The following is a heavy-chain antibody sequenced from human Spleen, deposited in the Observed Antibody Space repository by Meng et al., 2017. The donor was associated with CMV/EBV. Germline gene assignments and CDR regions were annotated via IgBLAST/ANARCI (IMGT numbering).Heavy chain of an antibody. V-gene: IGHV3-30-3*01. CDR2: ISYDGSNK. Sequence: GGSLRLSCAASGFTFSNYAMHWVRQAPGKGLEWVEVISYDGSNKYYADSVKGRFTISRDNAKNSLYLQMNSLRAEDTAVYYCARDMDFGVVIMGYGMDVWGQGTTVTVSS. D-gene: IGHD3-3*01. CDR1: GFTFSNYA. J-gene: IGHJ6*02. CDR3: ARDMDFGVVIMGYGMDV.